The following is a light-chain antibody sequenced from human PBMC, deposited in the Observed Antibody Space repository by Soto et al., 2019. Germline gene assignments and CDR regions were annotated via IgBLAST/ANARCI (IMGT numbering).Light chain of an antibody. CDR3: QQYNSAWT. V-gene: IGKV1-5*03. CDR2: TAS. Sequence: DIQMTQSPSTLSASVGDRVTITCRASQSVSSWLAWYQQKPGKAPNLLIYTASSLESGVPSRFSGSGSAAEFTLTSSSLQTDDVATYYCQQYNSAWTFGQGTTVEIK. J-gene: IGKJ1*01. CDR1: QSVSSW.